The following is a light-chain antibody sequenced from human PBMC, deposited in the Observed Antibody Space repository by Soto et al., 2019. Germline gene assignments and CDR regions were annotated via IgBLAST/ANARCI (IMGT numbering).Light chain of an antibody. CDR3: QQRSNWPWT. Sequence: EIVLSQSPATLSLYPGERATLSCRASQSVSSYLAWYQQKPGQAPRLLIYGASNRATGIPARFSGSGSGTDFTLTISSLEPEDFAVYYCQQRSNWPWTFGQGSKAAIK. V-gene: IGKV3-11*01. J-gene: IGKJ1*01. CDR1: QSVSSY. CDR2: GAS.